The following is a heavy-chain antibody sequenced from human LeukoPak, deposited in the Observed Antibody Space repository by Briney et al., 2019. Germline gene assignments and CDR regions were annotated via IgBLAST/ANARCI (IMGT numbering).Heavy chain of an antibody. Sequence: SETLSLTCSVYSGSFSGYYWSWIRQPPGKGLEWIGEINHSVGTNYNPSLKSRVTMSLDTSKNQFSLKLSSVTAADTAVYYCARAVIFGYSGDAFDIWGQGTMVTVSS. CDR1: SGSFSGYY. J-gene: IGHJ3*02. CDR3: ARAVIFGYSGDAFDI. CDR2: INHSVGT. D-gene: IGHD3-3*01. V-gene: IGHV4-34*01.